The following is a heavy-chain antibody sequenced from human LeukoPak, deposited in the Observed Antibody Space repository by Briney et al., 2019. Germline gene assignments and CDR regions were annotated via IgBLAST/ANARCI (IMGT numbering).Heavy chain of an antibody. CDR1: AFTFSGYS. CDR2: ISSSSSIM. CDR3: VGYSRFHFDY. Sequence: GGSLRLSCAASAFTFSGYSMTWVRQAPGKGLEWVSYISSSSSIMSYADSVKGRFTISRDNAKNSLYLQMNSLRDEDAAVLCGVGYSRFHFDYWGQGTMVTVSS. J-gene: IGHJ4*02. D-gene: IGHD5-18*01. V-gene: IGHV3-48*02.